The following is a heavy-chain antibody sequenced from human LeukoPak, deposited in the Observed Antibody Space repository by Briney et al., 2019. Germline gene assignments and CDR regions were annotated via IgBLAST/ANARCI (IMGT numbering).Heavy chain of an antibody. CDR2: INPNSGGT. CDR1: GYTFTGYY. D-gene: IGHD6-13*01. CDR3: AREDLAAAGYDY. V-gene: IGHV1-2*02. Sequence: ASVKVSCKASGYTFTGYYMHWVRQAPGQGLEWMGWINPNSGGTNYAQKFQGRVTMTRDASISTAYMVLSRLRSDDTAVYYCAREDLAAAGYDYWGQGTLVTVSS. J-gene: IGHJ4*02.